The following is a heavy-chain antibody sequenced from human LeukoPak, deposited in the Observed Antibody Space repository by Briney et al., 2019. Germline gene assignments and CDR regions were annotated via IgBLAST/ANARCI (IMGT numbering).Heavy chain of an antibody. V-gene: IGHV4-34*01. Sequence: SETLSLTCAVYGGSFSGYYWSWIRQPPGKGLEWIGEINHSGSTNYNPSLKSRVTISVDTSKNQFSLKLSSVTAADTAVYYCARGLRRRVTTRDAFDIWGQGTMVTVSS. CDR3: ARGLRRRVTTRDAFDI. D-gene: IGHD4-17*01. CDR2: INHSGST. CDR1: GGSFSGYY. J-gene: IGHJ3*02.